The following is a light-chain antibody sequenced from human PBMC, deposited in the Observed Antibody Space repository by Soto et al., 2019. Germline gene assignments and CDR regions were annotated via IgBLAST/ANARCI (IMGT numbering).Light chain of an antibody. CDR1: QNIDTF. J-gene: IGKJ4*01. CDR3: QHRDSYSLT. V-gene: IGKV3-11*01. CDR2: DAS. Sequence: QAHAPRALSGDRKDTRSRRASQNIDTFLAWYRQKPGQPPRLLIYDASNLATGIPARFSGSGSGTDFTLTISSLEPEDFATYYCQHRDSYSLTFGQGTKVDIK.